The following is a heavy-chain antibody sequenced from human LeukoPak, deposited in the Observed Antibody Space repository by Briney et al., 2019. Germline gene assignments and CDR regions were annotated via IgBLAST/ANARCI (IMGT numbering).Heavy chain of an antibody. CDR3: ARGSSSSAGDY. D-gene: IGHD6-6*01. Sequence: SETLSLTCSVSGDSISSSYWSWIRQPPGKGLEWIGNIYNSANTNYNPSLKSRVTMSVDTSKNQFSLKLSSVTAADTAVYYCARGSSSSAGDYWGQGTLVTVSS. CDR1: GDSISSSY. CDR2: IYNSANT. V-gene: IGHV4-59*12. J-gene: IGHJ4*02.